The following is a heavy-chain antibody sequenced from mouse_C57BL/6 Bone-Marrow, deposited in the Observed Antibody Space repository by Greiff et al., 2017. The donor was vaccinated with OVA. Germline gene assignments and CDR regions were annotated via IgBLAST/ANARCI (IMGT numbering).Heavy chain of an antibody. Sequence: EVQRVESGPELVKPGDSVKISCKASGYSFTGYFMNWVMQSHGKSLEWIGRINPYNGDTFYNQKFKGKATLTVDKSSSTAHMELRSLTSEDSAVYYCARSRDYYGSSYVDYWGQGTTLTVSS. V-gene: IGHV1-20*01. CDR3: ARSRDYYGSSYVDY. J-gene: IGHJ2*01. CDR1: GYSFTGYF. D-gene: IGHD1-1*01. CDR2: INPYNGDT.